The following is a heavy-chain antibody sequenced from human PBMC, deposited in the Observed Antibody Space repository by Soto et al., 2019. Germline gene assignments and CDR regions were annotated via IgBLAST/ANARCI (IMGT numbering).Heavy chain of an antibody. Sequence: EMQLVQSGGGLVKPGGSLRLSCTASGFTFSNAWMRWVRQAPGKGLEWIGRIKGESDGGTTDYATPVKGRFSISRDQSKDTLYLHMNSLKTEDTAVYYCTTGLSNGYYNFDYWGQGTPVTVYS. V-gene: IGHV3-15*01. D-gene: IGHD3-22*01. J-gene: IGHJ4*02. CDR1: GFTFSNAW. CDR3: TTGLSNGYYNFDY. CDR2: IKGESDGGTT.